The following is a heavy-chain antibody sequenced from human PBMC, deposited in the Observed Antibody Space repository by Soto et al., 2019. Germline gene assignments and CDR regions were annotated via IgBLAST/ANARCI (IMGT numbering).Heavy chain of an antibody. V-gene: IGHV4-34*01. CDR3: ARSLLLYYYYYYGMDV. CDR2: INHSGST. Sequence: SETLSLTCAVYGGSFSGYYWSWIRQPPGKGLEWIGEINHSGSTNYNPSLKSRVTISVDTSKNQFSLKLSSVTAADTAVYYCARSLLLYYYYYYGMDVWGQGTTVTVSS. D-gene: IGHD2-15*01. CDR1: GGSFSGYY. J-gene: IGHJ6*02.